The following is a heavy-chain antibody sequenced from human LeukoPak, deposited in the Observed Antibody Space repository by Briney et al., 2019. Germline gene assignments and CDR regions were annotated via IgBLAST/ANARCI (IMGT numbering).Heavy chain of an antibody. D-gene: IGHD6-19*01. CDR1: GFTFSSYW. CDR3: VGGSGWLFDY. CDR2: IKKDGSEK. J-gene: IGHJ4*02. V-gene: IGHV3-7*01. Sequence: GGSLRLSCAASGFTFSSYWMFWVRQPPGKGLEWVATIKKDGSEKDYVDSVKGRFPISRDNAENSLSLQMNSLRGDDTAIYYCVGGSGWLFDYWGQGTLVTVSS.